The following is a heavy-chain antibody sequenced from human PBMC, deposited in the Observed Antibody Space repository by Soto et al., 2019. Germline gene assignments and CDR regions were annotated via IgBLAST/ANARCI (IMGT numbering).Heavy chain of an antibody. V-gene: IGHV3-64D*08. D-gene: IGHD1-1*01. Sequence: GGSLRLSCSASGFTFSSYAMHWVRQAPGKGLEYVSAISSNGGSTYYADSVKGRFTISRDNSNNALYLQMSSLRAEDTAVYYCVKGPADNWNDEGHLDVWGQGTTVTVSS. J-gene: IGHJ6*02. CDR1: GFTFSSYA. CDR3: VKGPADNWNDEGHLDV. CDR2: ISSNGGST.